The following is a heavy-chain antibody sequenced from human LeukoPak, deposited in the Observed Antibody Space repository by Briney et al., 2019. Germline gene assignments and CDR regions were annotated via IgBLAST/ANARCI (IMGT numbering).Heavy chain of an antibody. J-gene: IGHJ4*02. Sequence: GGSLRLSCAASGFTFSSYGMHWVRQAPGKGLEWVAFIRYDGSNKYYADSVKGRFTISRDNSKNTLYLQMNSLRAEDTAVYYCARSLSWSDSSGWFDYWGQGTLVTVSS. D-gene: IGHD6-19*01. CDR2: IRYDGSNK. CDR3: ARSLSWSDSSGWFDY. V-gene: IGHV3-30*02. CDR1: GFTFSSYG.